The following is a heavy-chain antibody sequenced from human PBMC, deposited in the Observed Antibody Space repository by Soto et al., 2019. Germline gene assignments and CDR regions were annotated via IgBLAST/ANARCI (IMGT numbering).Heavy chain of an antibody. CDR2: IYYSGST. Sequence: PSETLSLTCTVSGGSISSGDYYWSWIRQHPGQDLEWIGYIYYSGSTYYNPSLKSRVTISVDTSKNQFSLKLSSVTAADTAVYYCARGGLVPASMRGWYYYDVMDVWGQGTTVLVSS. J-gene: IGHJ6*02. V-gene: IGHV4-31*03. CDR1: GGSISSGDYY. CDR3: ARGGLVPASMRGWYYYDVMDV. D-gene: IGHD2-2*01.